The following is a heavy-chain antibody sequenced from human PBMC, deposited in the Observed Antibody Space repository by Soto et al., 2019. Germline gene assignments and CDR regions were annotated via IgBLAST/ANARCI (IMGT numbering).Heavy chain of an antibody. CDR2: MVPDSGRT. CDR1: GYTFLNHD. J-gene: IGHJ4*02. Sequence: ASVKVSCKASGYTFLNHDINWVRQAPGQGLEWMGWMVPDSGRTGYAKKYQGRVTMTRNTSTGTAYMELNSLTNEDTAVYYCVSGYPWVGFDYWGQGTLVTVSS. CDR3: VSGYPWVGFDY. D-gene: IGHD1-26*01. V-gene: IGHV1-8*01.